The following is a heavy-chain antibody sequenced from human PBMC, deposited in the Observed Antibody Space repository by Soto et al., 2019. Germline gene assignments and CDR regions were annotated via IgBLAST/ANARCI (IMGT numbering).Heavy chain of an antibody. CDR3: ARYSYGDYGAEGMDV. CDR2: IYHSGST. CDR1: GGSISSGGYS. V-gene: IGHV4-30-2*01. J-gene: IGHJ6*02. D-gene: IGHD4-17*01. Sequence: PSETLSLTCAVSGGSISSGGYSWSWIRQPPGKGLEWIGYIYHSGSTYYNPSLKSRVTISVDRSKNRFSLKLSSVTAADTAVYYCARYSYGDYGAEGMDVWGQWTTVTVSS.